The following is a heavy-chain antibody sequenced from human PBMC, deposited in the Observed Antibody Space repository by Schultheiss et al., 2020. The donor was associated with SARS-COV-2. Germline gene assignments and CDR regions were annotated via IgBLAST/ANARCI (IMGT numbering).Heavy chain of an antibody. V-gene: IGHV3-74*01. CDR2: INSDGSST. D-gene: IGHD2-2*02. CDR1: GFTFSSYW. CDR3: AKAPYQLLYNDY. J-gene: IGHJ4*02. Sequence: LKISCAASGFTFSSYWMHWVRQAPGKGLVWVSRINSDGSSTSYADSVKGRFTVSRDNSQKTLYLQMNSLRAEDTAVYYCAKAPYQLLYNDYWGQGTLVTVSS.